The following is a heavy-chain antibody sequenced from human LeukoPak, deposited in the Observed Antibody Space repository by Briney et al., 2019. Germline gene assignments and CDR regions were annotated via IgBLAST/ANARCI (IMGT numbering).Heavy chain of an antibody. CDR3: ARGPRVTTTVSQQRGRRKNYSDY. CDR1: GGSFRGYY. CDR2: INHSGST. D-gene: IGHD4-17*01. Sequence: SETLSLTCAVYGGSFRGYYWSWIRQPPGKGLEWIGEINHSGSTNYNPSLKSRVTISVDTSKNQFSLKLSSVTAADTAVYYCARGPRVTTTVSQQRGRRKNYSDYWGQGTLVTVSS. J-gene: IGHJ4*02. V-gene: IGHV4-34*01.